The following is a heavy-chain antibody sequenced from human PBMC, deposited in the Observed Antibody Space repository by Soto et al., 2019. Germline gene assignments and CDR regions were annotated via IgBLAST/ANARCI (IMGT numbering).Heavy chain of an antibody. D-gene: IGHD2-15*01. CDR1: GFTLTDYA. Sequence: EVQLLESGGGLVQPGVSLRLSCAVSGFTLTDYAMSWVRQAPGKGLEWVSIICGSGDTTYYADSVKGRFTISRDTSKNAVYLQMSYLGAEDTAMYFCAKGSGSGCDSAGQLWGQGALVTVSS. V-gene: IGHV3-23*01. CDR2: ICGSGDTT. CDR3: AKGSGSGCDSAGQL. J-gene: IGHJ4*02.